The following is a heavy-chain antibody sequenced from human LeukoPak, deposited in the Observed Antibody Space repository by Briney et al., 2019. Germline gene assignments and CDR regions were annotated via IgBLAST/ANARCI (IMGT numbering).Heavy chain of an antibody. D-gene: IGHD3-10*01. V-gene: IGHV3-7*01. J-gene: IGHJ4*02. Sequence: GGSLRLSCAASGFTFGNHWMAWVRQAPGKGLEWLAHIKEDGSETAYVDSVRGRFTISRDNAKNSLYLQMSSLRDEDTAVYYCARDRGFFLFDYWGQGTLVSVSS. CDR1: GFTFGNHW. CDR2: IKEDGSET. CDR3: ARDRGFFLFDY.